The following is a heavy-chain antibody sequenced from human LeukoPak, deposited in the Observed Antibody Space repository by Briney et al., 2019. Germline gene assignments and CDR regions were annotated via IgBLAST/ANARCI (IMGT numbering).Heavy chain of an antibody. CDR2: MSPNSDNT. J-gene: IGHJ4*02. D-gene: IGHD3-22*01. CDR3: AREGGSGHSYYFDF. Sequence: ASVKFSCKTSGYTFTNYDINWVRQAPGQGLEWMGWMSPNSDNTGSAEKFRGRFTMTRDTFTDTAFMELSGLGSEDTAIYYCAREGGSGHSYYFDFWGRGTLVTVSS. V-gene: IGHV1-8*01. CDR1: GYTFTNYD.